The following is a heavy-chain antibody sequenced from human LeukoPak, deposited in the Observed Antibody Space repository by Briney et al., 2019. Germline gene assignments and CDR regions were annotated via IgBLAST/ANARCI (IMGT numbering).Heavy chain of an antibody. CDR3: ARGVTTVTTGDY. CDR2: ISSSSSYI. CDR1: GFTFSSYS. Sequence: KPGGSLRLSCAASGFTFSSYSMTWVRQAPGKGLEWVSSISSSSSYIYYADSVKGRFTISRDNAKNSLYLQMNSLRAEDTAVYYCARGVTTVTTGDYWGQGTLVTVSP. V-gene: IGHV3-21*01. D-gene: IGHD4-17*01. J-gene: IGHJ4*02.